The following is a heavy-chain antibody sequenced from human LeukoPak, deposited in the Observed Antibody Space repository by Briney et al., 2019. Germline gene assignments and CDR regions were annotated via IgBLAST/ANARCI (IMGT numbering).Heavy chain of an antibody. CDR2: ISGSGGST. J-gene: IGHJ4*02. D-gene: IGHD3-10*01. V-gene: IGHV3-23*01. CDR1: GLTFSRHA. Sequence: GGSLRLSCAASGLTFSRHAMSWVRQAPGKGLEWVSGISGSGGSTYYADSVKGRFTISRDNSKNTLYLQMNSLRAEDTAVYYCAKEDGFGKFFDYWGQGTLVTLSS. CDR3: AKEDGFGKFFDY.